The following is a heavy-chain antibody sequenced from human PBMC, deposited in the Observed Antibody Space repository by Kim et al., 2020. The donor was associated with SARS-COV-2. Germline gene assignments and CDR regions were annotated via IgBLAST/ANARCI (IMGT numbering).Heavy chain of an antibody. D-gene: IGHD6-6*01. Sequence: SETLSLTCTVSGGSISSSSYYWGWIRQPPGKGLEWIGSIYYSGSTYYNPSLKSRVTISVDTSKNQFSLKLSSVTAADTAVYYCARRGYEYSSSSGAFDIWGEGTMGTVSS. CDR2: IYYSGST. V-gene: IGHV4-39*01. CDR3: ARRGYEYSSSSGAFDI. J-gene: IGHJ3*02. CDR1: GGSISSSSYY.